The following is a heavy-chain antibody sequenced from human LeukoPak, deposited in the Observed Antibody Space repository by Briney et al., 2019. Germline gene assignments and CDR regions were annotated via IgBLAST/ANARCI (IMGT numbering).Heavy chain of an antibody. J-gene: IGHJ5*02. V-gene: IGHV1-18*01. CDR1: GYTFTSYG. D-gene: IGHD1-26*01. CDR3: ARNAGATTLRQNWFDP. CDR2: ISAHNGKT. Sequence: ASVKVSCKASGYTFTSYGISWVRQAPGQGLEWMGWISAHNGKTDYVQTLQGRVTMTTDTSTSTAFMELRSLRSDDTAVYYCARNAGATTLRQNWFDPWGQGTLVTVSS.